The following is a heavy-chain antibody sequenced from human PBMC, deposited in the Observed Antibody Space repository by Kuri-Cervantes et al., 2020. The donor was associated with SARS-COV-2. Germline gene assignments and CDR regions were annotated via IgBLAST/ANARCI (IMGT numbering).Heavy chain of an antibody. V-gene: IGHV1-24*01. Sequence: ASVKVSCKVSGYTLTELSMHWVRQAPGKGLEWMGGFDPEDGETIYAQKFQGRVTMTEDTPTDTAYMELSSLRSEDTAVYYCARGGWRAGPLVVPAANSDTNYYYYYYMDVWGKGTTVTVSS. CDR1: GYTLTELS. CDR3: ARGGWRAGPLVVPAANSDTNYYYYYYMDV. CDR2: FDPEDGET. J-gene: IGHJ6*03. D-gene: IGHD2-2*01.